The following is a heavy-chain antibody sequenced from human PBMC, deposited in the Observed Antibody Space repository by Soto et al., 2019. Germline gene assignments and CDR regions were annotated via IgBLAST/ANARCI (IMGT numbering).Heavy chain of an antibody. V-gene: IGHV1-69*12. CDR3: ARSFIHVAAEED. D-gene: IGHD2-15*01. CDR2: IIPIFGTA. J-gene: IGHJ4*02. Sequence: QVQLVQSGAEVKKPGSSVKVSCKASGGIFSSYAISWVRQAPGQGLEWMGGIIPIFGTANYAQKFQGRVTITADESTSTAYMELSSLRSEDTSVYYCARSFIHVAAEEDWGQGTLVTVSS. CDR1: GGIFSSYA.